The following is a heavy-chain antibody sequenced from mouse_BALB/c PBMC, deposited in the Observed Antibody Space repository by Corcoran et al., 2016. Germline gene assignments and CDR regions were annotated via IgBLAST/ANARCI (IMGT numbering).Heavy chain of an antibody. CDR2: ITHSGET. CDR1: GFPITSGYC. Sequence: QTQLQESGPGLVKPSQSLLLAFSITGFPITSGYCWIWIRQSPGNPLEWMGYITHSGETFYNPSLQSPISLTRKTSRKQFFLQLNSVTTEDTAMYYCAGDPGGYCYVDGWGAGTTVTVSS. J-gene: IGHJ1*01. V-gene: IGHV12-3*02. CDR3: AGDPGGYCYVDG. D-gene: IGHD1-1*02.